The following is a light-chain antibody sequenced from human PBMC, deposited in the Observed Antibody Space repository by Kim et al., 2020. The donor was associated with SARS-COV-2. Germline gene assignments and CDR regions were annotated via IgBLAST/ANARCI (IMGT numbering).Light chain of an antibody. Sequence: ASIRDRHTIICRASKDISNYLAWSPPKPATAPQLLFYASSSVKPRVPSRFRGSGSGTDSTLTVTSLQPQDGATYYYQKRDSAPWTFRQGTKLEIK. CDR2: ASS. CDR1: KDISNY. V-gene: IGKV1-27*01. CDR3: QKRDSAPWT. J-gene: IGKJ1*01.